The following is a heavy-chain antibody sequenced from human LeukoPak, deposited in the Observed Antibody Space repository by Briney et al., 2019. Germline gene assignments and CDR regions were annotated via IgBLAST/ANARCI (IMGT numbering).Heavy chain of an antibody. Sequence: GGSLRLSCAASGFTFSSYDMSWVRQAPGKGLEWVSYISSSGSTIYYADSVKGRFTISRDNARNSLYLQMNSLRAEDTAVYYCARVDDYGDYSHWGQGTLVTVSS. V-gene: IGHV3-11*01. D-gene: IGHD4-17*01. CDR1: GFTFSSYD. J-gene: IGHJ4*02. CDR2: ISSSGSTI. CDR3: ARVDDYGDYSH.